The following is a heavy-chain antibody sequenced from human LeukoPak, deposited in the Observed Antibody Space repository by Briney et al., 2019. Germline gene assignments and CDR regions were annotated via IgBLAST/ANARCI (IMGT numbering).Heavy chain of an antibody. CDR2: ISAYNGNT. D-gene: IGHD6-19*01. CDR1: GYTFTSYG. CDR3: AREWYSSGWYPDYYFDY. V-gene: IGHV1-18*01. J-gene: IGHJ4*02. Sequence: ASVKVSCKASGYTFTSYGTSWVRQAPGQGLEWMGWISAYNGNTNYAQKLQGRVTMTTDTSTSTAYMELRSLRSDDTAVYYCAREWYSSGWYPDYYFDYWGQGTLVTVSS.